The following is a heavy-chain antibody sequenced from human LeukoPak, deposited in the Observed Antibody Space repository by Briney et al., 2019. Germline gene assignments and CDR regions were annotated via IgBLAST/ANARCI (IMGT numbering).Heavy chain of an antibody. Sequence: SETLSLTCTVSGGSISSYYGSWLRQPPGKGLEWCGYIYYSGSTNYNPSLKSRVTISVDTSKNQFSLKLSSVTAADTAVYYCARYSVAGYYYYYYYMDVWGKGTTVTVSS. D-gene: IGHD2-21*01. CDR3: ARYSVAGYYYYYYYMDV. J-gene: IGHJ6*03. CDR1: GGSISSYY. CDR2: IYYSGST. V-gene: IGHV4-59*01.